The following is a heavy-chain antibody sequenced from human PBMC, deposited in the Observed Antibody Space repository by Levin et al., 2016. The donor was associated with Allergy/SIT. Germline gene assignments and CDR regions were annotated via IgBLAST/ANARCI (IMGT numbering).Heavy chain of an antibody. CDR3: ASDSSSWYVGWFDP. D-gene: IGHD6-13*01. CDR1: GGSISSSSYY. V-gene: IGHV4-39*01. J-gene: IGHJ5*02. Sequence: SETLSLTCTVSGGSISSSSYYWGWIRQPPGKGLEWIGSIYYSGSTYYNPSLKSRVTISVDTSKNQFSLKLSSVTAADTAVYYCASDSSSWYVGWFDPWGQGTLVTVSS. CDR2: IYYSGST.